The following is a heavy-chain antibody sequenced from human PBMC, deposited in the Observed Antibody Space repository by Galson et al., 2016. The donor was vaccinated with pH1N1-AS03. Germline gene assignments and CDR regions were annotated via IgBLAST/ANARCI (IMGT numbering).Heavy chain of an antibody. V-gene: IGHV4-34*01. J-gene: IGHJ3*02. Sequence: LSLTCAVYGGSFSDYFWAWIRQPPGMGLEWIGDINHIGGANYNPSLKSRVTLSADRSKNQFSLKLCSVTAADTAVYYCARIHPELPDIWGQGTLVNV. D-gene: IGHD5-24*01. CDR3: ARIHPELPDI. CDR1: GGSFSDYF. CDR2: INHIGGA.